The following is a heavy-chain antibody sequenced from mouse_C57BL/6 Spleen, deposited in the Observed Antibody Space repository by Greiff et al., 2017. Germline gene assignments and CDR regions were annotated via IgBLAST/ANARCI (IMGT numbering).Heavy chain of an antibody. D-gene: IGHD1-1*01. V-gene: IGHV3-6*01. CDR2: ISYDGSN. Sequence: EVKLQESGPGLVKPSQSLSLTCSVTGYSITSGYYWNWIRQFPGNKLEWMGYISYDGSNNYNPSLKNRISITRDTSKNQFFLKLNSVTTEDTATYYCARGGYYGSSPYYFDYWGQGTTLTVSS. J-gene: IGHJ2*01. CDR1: GYSITSGYY. CDR3: ARGGYYGSSPYYFDY.